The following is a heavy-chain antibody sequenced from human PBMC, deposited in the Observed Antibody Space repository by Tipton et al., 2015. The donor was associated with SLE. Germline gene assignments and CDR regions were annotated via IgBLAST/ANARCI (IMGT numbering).Heavy chain of an antibody. J-gene: IGHJ4*02. Sequence: TLSLTCTVSGGSITGYYWSWIRQALGKGLEWIGFVYYSGRTSYNPSLESRVTISVDTSKNQSSLKLSSVTAADTALYYCARDGVEWLGHYFDYWGQGILVTVS. V-gene: IGHV4-59*01. CDR1: GGSITGYY. CDR3: ARDGVEWLGHYFDY. D-gene: IGHD6-19*01. CDR2: VYYSGRT.